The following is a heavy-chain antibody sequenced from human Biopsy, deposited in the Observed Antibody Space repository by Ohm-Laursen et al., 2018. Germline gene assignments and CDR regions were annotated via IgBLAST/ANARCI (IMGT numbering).Heavy chain of an antibody. CDR3: TRGGYYYDSLAYYYWFDP. CDR2: INAKTGDA. D-gene: IGHD3-22*01. J-gene: IGHJ5*02. CDR1: GYTFTGYH. Sequence: ATVKISCKASGYTFTGYHVHWVRQAPGQGLEWMGWINAKTGDANYAQKFQGRVTMTRDTSISTAYVDLSSLRSDDTAVYYCTRGGYYYDSLAYYYWFDPWGQGTLVTVSS. V-gene: IGHV1-2*02.